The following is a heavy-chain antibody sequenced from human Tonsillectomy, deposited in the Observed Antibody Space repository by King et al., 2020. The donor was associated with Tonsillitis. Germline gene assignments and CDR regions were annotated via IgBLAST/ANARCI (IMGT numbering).Heavy chain of an antibody. CDR3: AKAVKYHLDSSEYYFDY. J-gene: IGHJ4*02. Sequence: VQLVESGGGLVQPGGSLRLSCAASGFTFNSNAMSWVRQAPGKGLEWVSGISGSGGSTNYADSVKGRFTISRDSSKNTLYLQMNSLRAEDTAVYYCAKAVKYHLDSSEYYFDYWGQGSLVTVSS. V-gene: IGHV3-23*04. CDR1: GFTFNSNA. D-gene: IGHD3-22*01. CDR2: ISGSGGST.